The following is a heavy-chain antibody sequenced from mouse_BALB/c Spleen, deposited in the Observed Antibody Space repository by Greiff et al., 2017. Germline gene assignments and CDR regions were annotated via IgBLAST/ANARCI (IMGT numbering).Heavy chain of an antibody. J-gene: IGHJ2*01. V-gene: IGHV3-2*02. CDR2: ISYSGST. D-gene: IGHD1-1*01. Sequence: DVQLQESGPGLVKPSQSLSLTCTVTGYSITSDYAWNWIRQFPGNKLEWMGYISYSGSTSYNPSLKSRISITRDTSKNQFFLQLKSVTTEDTATYYCARYYYGTFDYWGQGTTLTVSS. CDR3: ARYYYGTFDY. CDR1: GYSITSDYA.